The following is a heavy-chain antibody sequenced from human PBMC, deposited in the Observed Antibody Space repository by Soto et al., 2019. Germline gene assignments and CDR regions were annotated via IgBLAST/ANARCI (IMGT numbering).Heavy chain of an antibody. Sequence: QVQLQESGPGLVKPSQPLSLTCTVSGGSISSGGYYWSWIRQHPGKGLEWIGYIYYSGSTYYNPSLTSRVTISVDTSKNQFSLKLSSVTAADTAVYYCARDQSSGWYAWGYFDYWGQGTLVTVSS. J-gene: IGHJ4*02. D-gene: IGHD6-19*01. CDR1: GGSISSGGYY. CDR2: IYYSGST. CDR3: ARDQSSGWYAWGYFDY. V-gene: IGHV4-31*03.